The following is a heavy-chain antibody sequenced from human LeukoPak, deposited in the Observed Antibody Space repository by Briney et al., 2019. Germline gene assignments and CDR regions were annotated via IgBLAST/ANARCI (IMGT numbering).Heavy chain of an antibody. CDR1: GFTFSTYA. V-gene: IGHV3-15*01. J-gene: IGHJ4*02. CDR3: TTEWILLFDF. CDR2: IKSKTDGGTT. D-gene: IGHD5-18*01. Sequence: GGSLRLSCAASGFTFSTYAMSWVRQVPGKGLEWVGRIKSKTDGGTTDYAAPVKSRFTISRDDSKNTLYLQMNSLKTEDTAVYYCTTEWILLFDFWGQGTLVSVSS.